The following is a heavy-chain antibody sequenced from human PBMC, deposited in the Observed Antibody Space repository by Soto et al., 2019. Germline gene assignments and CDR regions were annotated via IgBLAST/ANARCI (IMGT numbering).Heavy chain of an antibody. CDR2: ISSSSSYI. CDR1: GFTFSDYY. Sequence: QVQLVESGGGLVKPGGSLRLSCAASGFTFSDYYMSWIRQAPGKGLEWVSYISSSSSYINYADSVKGRFTISRDNAKNSLYLQMNSLRAEDMAVYYCASLPFHYDILTGYYRWGQGTLVTVSS. CDR3: ASLPFHYDILTGYYR. D-gene: IGHD3-9*01. V-gene: IGHV3-11*06. J-gene: IGHJ4*02.